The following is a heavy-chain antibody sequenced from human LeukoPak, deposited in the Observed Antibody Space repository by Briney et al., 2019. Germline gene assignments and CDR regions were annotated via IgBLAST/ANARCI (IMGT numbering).Heavy chain of an antibody. V-gene: IGHV3-48*03. CDR3: ARDHPSDILTGYYSFDY. Sequence: PGGSLRLSCAASGFTFSSYEMNWVRQAPGEGLEWVSYISSSGSTIYYADSVKGRFTISRDNAKNSLYLQMNSLRAEDTAVCYCARDHPSDILTGYYSFDYWGQGTLVTVSS. D-gene: IGHD3-9*01. CDR2: ISSSGSTI. J-gene: IGHJ4*02. CDR1: GFTFSSYE.